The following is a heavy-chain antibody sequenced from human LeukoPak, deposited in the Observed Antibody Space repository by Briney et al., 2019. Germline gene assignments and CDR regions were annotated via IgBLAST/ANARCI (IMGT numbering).Heavy chain of an antibody. CDR1: GFTFSNFA. CDR2: ISGSGGST. V-gene: IGHV3-23*01. J-gene: IGHJ4*02. CDR3: AKTLSAGTPDDY. D-gene: IGHD6-13*01. Sequence: QTGGSLRLSCAASGFTFSNFAIMWVRQAPGKGLEWVSAISGSGGSTYYADSVKGRFTISRDNSKNTLYLQMNSLRAEDTAVYYCAKTLSAGTPDDYWGQGTLVTVSS.